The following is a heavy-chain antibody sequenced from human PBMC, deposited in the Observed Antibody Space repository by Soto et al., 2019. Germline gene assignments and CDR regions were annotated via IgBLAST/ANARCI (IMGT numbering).Heavy chain of an antibody. D-gene: IGHD6-19*01. CDR2: ISYDGSNK. Sequence: QVQLVESGGGVVQPGRSLKLSCAASGFTFSSYTMHWVRQAPGKGLGWVALISYDGSNKYYADSVKGRFTISRDYSKNTLYLHMNSLRIEDTALYYCARAPGEHNTGWYDYWRQGTLITVSS. CDR1: GFTFSSYT. J-gene: IGHJ4*02. V-gene: IGHV3-30-3*01. CDR3: ARAPGEHNTGWYDY.